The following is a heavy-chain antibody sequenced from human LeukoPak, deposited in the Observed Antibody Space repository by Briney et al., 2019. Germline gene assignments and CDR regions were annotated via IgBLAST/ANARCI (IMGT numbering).Heavy chain of an antibody. CDR1: GYTFTGYF. V-gene: IGHV1-2*02. D-gene: IGHD6-6*01. J-gene: IGHJ6*03. Sequence: ASVKVSCKASGYTFTGYFMRWVRQAPGQGPEWMGWINPKSAGTNYVQKFQSRVSMTTDTSTSTFFMELRRLTSDDTAVYYCARDLWGSSSGGGYSGNYYYYYMDVWGKGTTVTVSS. CDR2: INPKSAGT. CDR3: ARDLWGSSSGGGYSGNYYYYYMDV.